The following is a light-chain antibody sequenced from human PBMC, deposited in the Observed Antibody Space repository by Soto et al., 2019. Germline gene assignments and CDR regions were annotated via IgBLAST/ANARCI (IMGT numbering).Light chain of an antibody. CDR3: SSYTSSSTGV. CDR2: DVS. V-gene: IGLV2-14*01. CDR1: SSDVGGYNY. Sequence: QSALTQPASVSGSPGQSITISCTGTSSDVGGYNYVSWYQQHPGKAPKLMIYDVSNRPSGVSNRFSGSKSGNTASLTISGLQAEDEADHYCSSYTSSSTGVFGGGTQLTVL. J-gene: IGLJ2*01.